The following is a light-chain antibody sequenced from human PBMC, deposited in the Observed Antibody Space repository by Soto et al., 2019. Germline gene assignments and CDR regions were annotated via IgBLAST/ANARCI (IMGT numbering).Light chain of an antibody. CDR2: RAS. J-gene: IGKJ1*01. CDR1: QTIYSN. Sequence: EIVMTQSPATLSVSPGEISTLSCRASQTIYSNVAWYQQRPGQPPRLLIYRASSRATGIPARFSGSGSGTEFTLTINSLQSEDFAVYYCQQYQNLWTFGQGTKVDIK. CDR3: QQYQNLWT. V-gene: IGKV3-15*01.